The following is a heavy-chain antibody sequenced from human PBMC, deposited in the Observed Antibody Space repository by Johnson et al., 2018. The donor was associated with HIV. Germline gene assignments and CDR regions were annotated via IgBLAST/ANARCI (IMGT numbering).Heavy chain of an antibody. Sequence: QVHLVESGGGVVQPGGSLRLSCAASGFTVRSNYMSWVRQAPGKGLEWVAFIRYDGSNKYYADSVKGRFTISRDNSKNTLYLQMNSLRAEDTAVYYCAKGGGQLWFYIAFDIWGQGTMVTVSS. CDR1: GFTVRSNY. D-gene: IGHD5-18*01. CDR3: AKGGGQLWFYIAFDI. J-gene: IGHJ3*02. CDR2: IRYDGSNK. V-gene: IGHV3-30*02.